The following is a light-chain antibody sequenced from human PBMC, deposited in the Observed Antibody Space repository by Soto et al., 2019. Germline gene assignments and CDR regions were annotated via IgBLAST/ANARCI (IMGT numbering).Light chain of an antibody. CDR3: QTYNAAPYT. CDR2: AAS. J-gene: IGKJ5*01. Sequence: PTTQSQSARAASGGGTYIFAVLASQGFTNYLAWYQQIPGKAPKLLIYAASTLQLGVAPRCSGSGSGTHVTLTISSLQPEDAATYYCQTYNAAPYTFGQGTRLEIK. CDR1: QGFTNY. V-gene: IGKV1-27*01.